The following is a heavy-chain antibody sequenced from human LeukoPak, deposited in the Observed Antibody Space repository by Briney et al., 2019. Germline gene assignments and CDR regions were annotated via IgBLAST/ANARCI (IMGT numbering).Heavy chain of an antibody. D-gene: IGHD3-22*01. CDR2: IYSGGST. CDR3: ARLTPRGSSGYYSEYFQH. CDR1: GFTFSDYY. V-gene: IGHV3-66*01. J-gene: IGHJ1*01. Sequence: GGSLRLSCAASGFTFSDYYMSWIRQAPGKGLEWVSVIYSGGSTYYADSVKGRFTISRDNSKNTLYLQMNSLRAEDTAVYYCARLTPRGSSGYYSEYFQHWGQGALVTVSS.